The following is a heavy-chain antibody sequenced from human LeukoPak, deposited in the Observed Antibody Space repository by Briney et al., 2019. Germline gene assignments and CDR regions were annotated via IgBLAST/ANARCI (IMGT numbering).Heavy chain of an antibody. CDR2: ISYDGSNK. Sequence: TGGSLRLSCAASGFTFSSYGMHWVRQAPGKGLEWVALISYDGSNKDYADSVKGRFTISRDNSKNMLYLQMDSLRSEDTAVYYCARALSGRDDYWGQGTLVTVSS. D-gene: IGHD2-15*01. CDR3: ARALSGRDDY. V-gene: IGHV3-30*04. CDR1: GFTFSSYG. J-gene: IGHJ4*02.